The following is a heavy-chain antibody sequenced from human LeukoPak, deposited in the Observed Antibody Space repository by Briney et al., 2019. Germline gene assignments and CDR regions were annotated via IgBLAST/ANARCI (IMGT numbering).Heavy chain of an antibody. CDR2: ISSSGSTV. V-gene: IGHV3-48*03. D-gene: IGHD3-9*01. J-gene: IGHJ4*02. CDR3: ARVERYFDWGVGTLDY. Sequence: GSLRLSCAASGFTFSSYEMNWVRQAPGKGLEWVSYISSSGSTVYYADSVKGRFTISRDNAKNSLYLQMNSLRAEDTAVYYCARVERYFDWGVGTLDYWGQGTLVTVSS. CDR1: GFTFSSYE.